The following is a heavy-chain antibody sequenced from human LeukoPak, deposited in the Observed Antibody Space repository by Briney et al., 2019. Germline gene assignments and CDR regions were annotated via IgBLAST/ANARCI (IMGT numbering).Heavy chain of an antibody. D-gene: IGHD3-16*01. V-gene: IGHV4-59*01. Sequence: SETLSLTCTVSGGSISSYYWSWIRQPPGKELEWIGYIYYSGSTNYSPSLRSRVTISVDTSKNQFSLKLSSVTAADTAVYYCARYGLIRGFEYWGQGTLVTVSS. CDR1: GGSISSYY. CDR2: IYYSGST. CDR3: ARYGLIRGFEY. J-gene: IGHJ4*02.